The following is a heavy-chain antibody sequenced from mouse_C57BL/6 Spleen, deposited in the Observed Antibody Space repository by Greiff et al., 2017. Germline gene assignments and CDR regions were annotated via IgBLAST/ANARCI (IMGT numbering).Heavy chain of an antibody. Sequence: DVKLQESGPGLVKPSQSLSLTCSVTGYSITSGYYWNWIRQFPGNKLEWMGYISYDGSNNYNPSLKNRISITRDTSKNQFFLKLNSVTTEDTATYYCARAYYGSRGYFDYWGQGTTLTVSS. CDR2: ISYDGSN. CDR3: ARAYYGSRGYFDY. J-gene: IGHJ2*01. V-gene: IGHV3-6*01. CDR1: GYSITSGYY. D-gene: IGHD1-1*01.